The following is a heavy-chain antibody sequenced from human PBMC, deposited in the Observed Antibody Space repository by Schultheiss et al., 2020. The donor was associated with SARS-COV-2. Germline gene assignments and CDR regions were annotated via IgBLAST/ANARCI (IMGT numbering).Heavy chain of an antibody. CDR2: IGTAGDT. J-gene: IGHJ6*02. Sequence: GGSLRLSCAASGFTFSSNDVRWVRQATGKGLECVSGIGTAGDTDYPGSVKGRFTISRENAKKPLYLQMNSLRAEDTALYYCAKDGGYSYAPSTRNYGMDVWGQGTTVTVSS. D-gene: IGHD5-18*01. V-gene: IGHV3-13*01. CDR1: GFTFSSND. CDR3: AKDGGYSYAPSTRNYGMDV.